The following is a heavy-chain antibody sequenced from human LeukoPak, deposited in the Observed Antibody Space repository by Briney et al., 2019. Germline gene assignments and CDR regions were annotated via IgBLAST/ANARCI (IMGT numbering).Heavy chain of an antibody. J-gene: IGHJ6*03. V-gene: IGHV1-8*01. CDR1: GYTFTNYD. CDR2: MNPSSGNT. Sequence: GASVKVSCKASGYTFTNYDINWVRQATGQGLEWMGWMNPSSGNTGYVQKFQGRVTMTRDTSISTAYMELTSLTSEDTAVYYCARASIAVAGYYYYMDVWGKGTTVTVSS. D-gene: IGHD6-19*01. CDR3: ARASIAVAGYYYYMDV.